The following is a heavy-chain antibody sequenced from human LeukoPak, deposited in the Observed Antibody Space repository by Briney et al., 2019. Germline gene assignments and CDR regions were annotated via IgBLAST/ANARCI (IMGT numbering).Heavy chain of an antibody. D-gene: IGHD2/OR15-2a*01. CDR3: ARRFRD. CDR1: GLPLRGFQ. Sequence: PGGPLRLPCVGSGLPLRGFQENGLREAPGKGLEWVSYIKQDGSLKTCADSVKGRFTISRDDMRNSLSLQMNGLRSEDTASFYCARRFRDWGQGIVVTVS. CDR2: IKQDGSLK. V-gene: IGHV3-48*03. J-gene: IGHJ4*02.